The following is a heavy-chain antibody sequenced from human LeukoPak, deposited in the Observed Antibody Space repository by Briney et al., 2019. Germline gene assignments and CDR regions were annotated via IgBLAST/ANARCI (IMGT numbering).Heavy chain of an antibody. J-gene: IGHJ6*03. CDR2: IYPGDSDT. CDR3: ARCLRGSRSYYYYMDV. V-gene: IGHV5-51*01. CDR1: GYSFTSYW. D-gene: IGHD2-15*01. Sequence: GESLKISCKGSGYSFTSYWIGWVRQMPGKGLEWMGIIYPGDSDTRYSPSFQGQVTISADKSISTAYLQWSSLKASDTAMYYCARCLRGSRSYYYYMDVWGKGTTVTVSS.